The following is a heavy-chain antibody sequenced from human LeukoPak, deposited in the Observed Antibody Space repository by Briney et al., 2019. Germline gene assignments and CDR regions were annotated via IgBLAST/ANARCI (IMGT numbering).Heavy chain of an antibody. D-gene: IGHD3-16*01. CDR2: INQDGSET. J-gene: IGHJ4*02. CDR3: STRKCLGCQLFYLDY. V-gene: IGHV3-7*01. CDR1: GFTFGSSS. Sequence: GGSLRPSCTASGFTFGSSSMSWVRQAPGQGLQWVANINQDGSETYYMDSVKGRFTISRANAKNSLYLQMDSLRADDSALYYCSTRKCLGCQLFYLDYWGQGSLVTVSS.